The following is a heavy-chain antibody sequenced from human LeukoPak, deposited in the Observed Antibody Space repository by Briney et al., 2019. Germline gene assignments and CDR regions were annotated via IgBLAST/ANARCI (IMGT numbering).Heavy chain of an antibody. Sequence: SETLSLTCTVSGGSISSYYWSWIRQPPGKGLEWIGYIYYSGSTYYNPSLKSRVTISVDTSKNQFSLKLSSVTAADTAVYYCARARFGEPFDYWGQGTLVTVSS. CDR3: ARARFGEPFDY. D-gene: IGHD3-10*01. V-gene: IGHV4-30-4*01. CDR1: GGSISSYY. J-gene: IGHJ4*02. CDR2: IYYSGST.